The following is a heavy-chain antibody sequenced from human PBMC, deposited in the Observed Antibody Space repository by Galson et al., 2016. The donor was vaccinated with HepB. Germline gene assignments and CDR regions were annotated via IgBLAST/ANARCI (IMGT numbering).Heavy chain of an antibody. CDR3: AKKEGVAARNHYYSYHGMDV. D-gene: IGHD6-6*01. Sequence: SVKVSCKASGYTFTTYGISWVRQAPGQGLEWMGWISPYSGNTTYAQKFQGRVTMSTDTSTSTAYMELRSLRSDDTAVYYCAKKEGVAARNHYYSYHGMDVWGRGTTVTVSS. CDR1: GYTFTTYG. V-gene: IGHV1-18*01. CDR2: ISPYSGNT. J-gene: IGHJ6*02.